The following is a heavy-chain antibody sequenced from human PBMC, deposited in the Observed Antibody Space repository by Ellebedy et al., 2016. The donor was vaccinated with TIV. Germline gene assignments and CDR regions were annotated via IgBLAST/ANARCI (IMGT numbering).Heavy chain of an antibody. Sequence: GESLKISCAASGFSVSSNYMIWVRQAPGKGLEWVSVIYAGGSTYYGDSVKGRFTISRDNSNNTVYLQMNSLRAEDTAVYYCARARYCNSDSCKAFDHWGQGSLVTVSS. J-gene: IGHJ4*02. CDR1: GFSVSSNY. CDR3: ARARYCNSDSCKAFDH. D-gene: IGHD2/OR15-2a*01. V-gene: IGHV3-53*01. CDR2: IYAGGST.